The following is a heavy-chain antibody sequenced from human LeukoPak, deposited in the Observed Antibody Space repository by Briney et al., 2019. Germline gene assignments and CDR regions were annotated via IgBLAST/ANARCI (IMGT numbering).Heavy chain of an antibody. V-gene: IGHV4-59*01. J-gene: IGHJ4*02. CDR2: IYYSGST. D-gene: IGHD3-22*01. CDR1: GGSISSYY. Sequence: PSETLSLTCTLSGGSISSYYWSWIRQPPGKGLEWIGYIYYSGSTNYNPSLKSRVTISVDTSKNQFSLKLSSVTAADTAVYYCARDSYYYDSSGFSYYFDYWGQGTLVTVSS. CDR3: ARDSYYYDSSGFSYYFDY.